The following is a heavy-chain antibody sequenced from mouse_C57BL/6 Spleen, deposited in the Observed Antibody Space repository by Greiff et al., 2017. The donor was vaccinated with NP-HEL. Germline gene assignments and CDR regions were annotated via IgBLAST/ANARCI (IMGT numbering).Heavy chain of an antibody. Sequence: QVQLKQPGAELVKPGASVKLSCKASGYTFTSYWMHWVKQRPGRGLEWIGRIDPNSGGTKYNEKFKSKATLTVDKPSSTAYMQLSSLTSEDSAVYYCARGDYYGSSYPFDYWGQGTTLTVSS. D-gene: IGHD1-1*01. J-gene: IGHJ2*01. V-gene: IGHV1-72*01. CDR3: ARGDYYGSSYPFDY. CDR1: GYTFTSYW. CDR2: IDPNSGGT.